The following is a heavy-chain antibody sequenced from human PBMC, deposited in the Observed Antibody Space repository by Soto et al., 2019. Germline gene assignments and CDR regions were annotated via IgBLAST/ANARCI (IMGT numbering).Heavy chain of an antibody. V-gene: IGHV1-69*02. J-gene: IGHJ3*02. Sequence: QVQLVQSGAEVKKPGSSVKVSCKASGGTFSTYTIIWVRQAPGQGLEWMGRIIPMLNITNTAQSFQDRVTIIAEKSTSTAYLELSTLRSDDTAMYFCTLGSWSAETFDIWGRGTMVTVSS. CDR3: TLGSWSAETFDI. CDR1: GGTFSTYT. D-gene: IGHD6-13*01. CDR2: IIPMLNIT.